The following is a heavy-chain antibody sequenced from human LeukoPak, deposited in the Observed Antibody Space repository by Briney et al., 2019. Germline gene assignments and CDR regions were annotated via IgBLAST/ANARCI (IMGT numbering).Heavy chain of an antibody. CDR3: ASSGKWLVRVFDY. Sequence: SETLSLTCTVSGDSMSDYFWTWIRQPPGKGLEWIGCAADSGSTNYNPSLKSRVTISVDSSTNHFSLRLTSVTAADTAVYYCASSGKWLVRVFDYWGQGTLVTVSS. D-gene: IGHD6-19*01. J-gene: IGHJ4*02. CDR1: GDSMSDYF. CDR2: AADSGST. V-gene: IGHV4-59*01.